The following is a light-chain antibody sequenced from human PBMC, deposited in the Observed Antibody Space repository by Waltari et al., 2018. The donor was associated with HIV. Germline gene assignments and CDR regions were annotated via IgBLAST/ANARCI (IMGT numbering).Light chain of an antibody. CDR1: QTISSD. Sequence: DIQMTQSPSSLSASVGDRVTITCRASQTISSDLNWYQQKPGKAPMLLIYGASTLHSGVPSRFSGSGSGTDFTLTISSLQPEDFATYYCQQSYSTPRTFGQGTKLEIK. J-gene: IGKJ2*01. CDR2: GAS. CDR3: QQSYSTPRT. V-gene: IGKV1-39*01.